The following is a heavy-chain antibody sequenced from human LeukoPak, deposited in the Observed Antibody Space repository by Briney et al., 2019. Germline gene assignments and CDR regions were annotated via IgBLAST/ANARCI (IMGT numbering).Heavy chain of an antibody. J-gene: IGHJ1*01. Sequence: SEPLSLNCTVFGDSISSSDYYWGWIRQPPGKEPEWIGSIYNTGNTYYNPSLKSRVTISLDTSNNQFSLKVTSVTAADTAVYYCARGGGLRITMVLFQHWGHGTLVAASS. D-gene: IGHD3-10*01. CDR1: GDSISSSDYY. V-gene: IGHV4-39*07. CDR2: IYNTGNT. CDR3: ARGGGLRITMVLFQH.